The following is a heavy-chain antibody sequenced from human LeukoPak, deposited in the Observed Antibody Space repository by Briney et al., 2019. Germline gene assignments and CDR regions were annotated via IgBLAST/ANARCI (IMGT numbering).Heavy chain of an antibody. J-gene: IGHJ3*02. CDR1: GGTFSSYA. Sequence: AASVKVSCKASGGTFSSYAISWVRQAPGQGLEWMGWINPNSGDTNYAQNFQGRVTMTSDTSISTVYMELSRLTSDDTAVYYCARDGNFDIWGQGTTVTVSS. CDR2: INPNSGDT. CDR3: ARDGNFDI. D-gene: IGHD1-26*01. V-gene: IGHV1-2*02.